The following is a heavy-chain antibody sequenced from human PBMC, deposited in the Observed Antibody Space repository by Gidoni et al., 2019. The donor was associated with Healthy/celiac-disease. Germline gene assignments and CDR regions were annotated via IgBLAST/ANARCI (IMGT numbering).Heavy chain of an antibody. D-gene: IGHD3-22*01. CDR3: TTRLVVVITATFDY. J-gene: IGHJ4*02. CDR2: IKSKTDGGTT. CDR1: NAW. Sequence: NAWMSWVRQAPGKGLEWVGRIKSKTDGGTTDYAAPVKGRFTISRDDSKNTLYLQMNSLKTEDTAVYYCTTRLVVVITATFDYWGQGTLVTVSS. V-gene: IGHV3-15*01.